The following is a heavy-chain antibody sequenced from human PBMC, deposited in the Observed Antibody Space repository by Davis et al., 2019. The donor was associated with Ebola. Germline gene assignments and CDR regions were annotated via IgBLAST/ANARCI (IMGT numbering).Heavy chain of an antibody. CDR2: IRFDGSEK. D-gene: IGHD6-19*01. CDR3: AKGDNSGWYGVDY. CDR1: GFTFSTFG. Sequence: PGGSLRLSCSASGFTFSTFGMFWVRQAPGKGLEWVAFIRFDGSEKYYADSVKGRSTISRENSKATLDLQMNSLRAEDTAVYYCAKGDNSGWYGVDYWGQGTLVTVSS. V-gene: IGHV3-30*02. J-gene: IGHJ4*02.